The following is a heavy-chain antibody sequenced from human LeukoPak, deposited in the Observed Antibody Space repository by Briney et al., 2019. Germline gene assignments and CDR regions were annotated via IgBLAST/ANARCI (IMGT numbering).Heavy chain of an antibody. CDR3: ARHYLWGGYRYWDN. D-gene: IGHD3-16*02. Sequence: SETLSLTCTVSGGSISSSSYYWGWIRQPPGKELEWIGIINYSGSTYYNPSLKSRVTISVDTSKKQFSLKLSSVTAADTAMYYCARHYLWGGYRYWDNWGQGTLVTVSS. CDR2: INYSGST. V-gene: IGHV4-39*07. J-gene: IGHJ4*02. CDR1: GGSISSSSYY.